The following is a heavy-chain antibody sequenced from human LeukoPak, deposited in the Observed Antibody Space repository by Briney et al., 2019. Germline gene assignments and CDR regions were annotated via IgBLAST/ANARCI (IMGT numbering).Heavy chain of an antibody. Sequence: GGSLRLSCAASGFTFDDYGMSWVRQAPGKGLEWVANIKDDGSEKRDVDSVKGRFTISRDNAKNSLYLQMNSLRVEDTAVYYCVRDKLVGPSRLDHWGQGTLVTVSS. CDR1: GFTFDDYG. CDR3: VRDKLVGPSRLDH. J-gene: IGHJ4*02. CDR2: IKDDGSEK. V-gene: IGHV3-7*01. D-gene: IGHD1-26*01.